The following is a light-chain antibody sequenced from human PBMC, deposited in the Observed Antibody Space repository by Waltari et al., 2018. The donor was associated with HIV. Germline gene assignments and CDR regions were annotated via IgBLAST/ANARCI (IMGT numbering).Light chain of an antibody. CDR1: SSNIGSNT. V-gene: IGLV1-44*01. Sequence: QSVLTQPPSASGAPGQWVTISCSGSSSNIGSNTVNWYQHLPGTAPKLMIYEGSKRPSGVSNRFSGSKSGNTASLTISGLQSEDEADYYCAAWDDSLPGWVFGGGTKLTVL. CDR2: EGS. CDR3: AAWDDSLPGWV. J-gene: IGLJ3*02.